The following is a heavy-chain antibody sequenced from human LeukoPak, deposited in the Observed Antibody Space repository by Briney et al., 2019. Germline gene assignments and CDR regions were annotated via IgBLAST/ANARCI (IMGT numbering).Heavy chain of an antibody. Sequence: GGSLRLSCAASGFTFSSYSMNLVRQAPGKGLEWVSSISSSSSYIYYADSVKGRFTISRDNAKNSLYLQMNSLRAEDTAVYYCARDRGMGFDYWGQGTLVTVSS. D-gene: IGHD3-16*01. V-gene: IGHV3-21*01. CDR1: GFTFSSYS. CDR2: ISSSSSYI. J-gene: IGHJ4*02. CDR3: ARDRGMGFDY.